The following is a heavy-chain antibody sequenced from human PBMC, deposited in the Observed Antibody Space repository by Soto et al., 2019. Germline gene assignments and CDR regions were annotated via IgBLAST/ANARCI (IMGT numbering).Heavy chain of an antibody. CDR2: ISAHNGNT. J-gene: IGHJ6*02. CDR1: GYTFTSYG. V-gene: IGHV1-18*01. D-gene: IGHD3-10*01. Sequence: GASVKVSCKASGYTFTSYGISWVRQAPGQGLEWIGWISAHNGNTNYAQKLQGRVTMTTDTSTSTAYMELRSLRSDDTAVYYCARSITMLRGVIITYYYYGMDVWGQGTTVTVSS. CDR3: ARSITMLRGVIITYYYYGMDV.